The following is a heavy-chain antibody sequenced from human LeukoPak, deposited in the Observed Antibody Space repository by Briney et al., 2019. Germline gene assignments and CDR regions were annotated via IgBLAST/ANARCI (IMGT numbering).Heavy chain of an antibody. CDR3: ANGNRCTSPNCLGYYYFYMDV. CDR1: GFTFSSYA. J-gene: IGHJ6*03. V-gene: IGHV3-23*01. CDR2: FSGSGGTA. D-gene: IGHD2-8*01. Sequence: GGSLRLSCAASGFTFSSYAMNWVRQAPGRGLEWVSGFSGSGGTAYYADSVKGRFTISRDNSKNTLYLQMNSLRAEDTAVYYCANGNRCTSPNCLGYYYFYMDVWGKGTTVTVSS.